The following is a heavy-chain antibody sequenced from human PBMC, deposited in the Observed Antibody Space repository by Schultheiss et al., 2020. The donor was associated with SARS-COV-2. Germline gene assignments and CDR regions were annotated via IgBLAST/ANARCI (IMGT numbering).Heavy chain of an antibody. J-gene: IGHJ6*03. CDR2: ISGSGNST. Sequence: ETLSLTCTVSGGSISSYYWSWVRQAPGKGLEWVSTISGSGNSTYYADSVKGRFTISRDNSKNTLYLQMNSLRAEDTAVYYCARTDYSNYPYYYYYMDVWGKGTTVTVSS. CDR1: GGSISSYY. V-gene: IGHV3-23*01. CDR3: ARTDYSNYPYYYYYMDV. D-gene: IGHD4-11*01.